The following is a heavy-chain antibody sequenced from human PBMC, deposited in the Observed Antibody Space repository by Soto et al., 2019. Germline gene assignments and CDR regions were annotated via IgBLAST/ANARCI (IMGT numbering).Heavy chain of an antibody. CDR1: GFSLSHTRMG. CDR3: ARILEGATTRGYYYGMDV. D-gene: IGHD1-26*01. Sequence: SGPTLVNPTETLTLTCTVSGFSLSHTRMGVSWIRQPPGKALEWLAHIFSNDEKSYSTSLKSRLTISKDTSKSQVVLTMTNMDPVDTATYYCARILEGATTRGYYYGMDVWGQGTTVTVSS. CDR2: IFSNDEK. J-gene: IGHJ6*02. V-gene: IGHV2-26*01.